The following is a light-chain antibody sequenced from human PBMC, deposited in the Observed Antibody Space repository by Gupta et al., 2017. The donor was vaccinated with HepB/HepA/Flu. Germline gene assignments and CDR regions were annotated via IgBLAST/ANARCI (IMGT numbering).Light chain of an antibody. J-gene: IGLJ3*02. Sequence: QTVFTQERSLTGSPGGTVTGTCASSTGSVTSDHYANWFKLKPGQELRALSYGTYNKHFWTPGRVSGSLLGGKAALTLSGVQPEDEAEYYCLLYYRSAAQWVFGGGTKLTVL. CDR2: GTY. CDR3: LLYYRSAAQWV. CDR1: TGSVTSDHY. V-gene: IGLV7-43*01.